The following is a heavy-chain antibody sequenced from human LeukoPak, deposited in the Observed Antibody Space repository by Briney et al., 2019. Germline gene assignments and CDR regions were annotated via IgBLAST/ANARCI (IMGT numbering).Heavy chain of an antibody. CDR2: ISAYNGNT. V-gene: IGHV1-18*01. CDR3: ARVGRIAVAGTNRGDYYYMDV. D-gene: IGHD6-19*01. Sequence: ASVKVSCKASGYTFTSYGISWVRQAPGQGLEWMGWISAYNGNTNYAQKLQGRVTMTTETSTSTAYMELRSLRSEDTAVYYCARVGRIAVAGTNRGDYYYMDVWGKGTTVTISS. J-gene: IGHJ6*03. CDR1: GYTFTSYG.